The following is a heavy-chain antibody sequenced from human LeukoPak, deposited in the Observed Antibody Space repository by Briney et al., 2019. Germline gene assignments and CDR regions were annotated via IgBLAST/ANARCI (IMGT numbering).Heavy chain of an antibody. V-gene: IGHV3-30*04. CDR2: ISYDGSNK. D-gene: IGHD6-19*01. CDR1: GFTFSSYA. CDR3: ARGKRYSSGRGFDY. Sequence: GGSLRLSCAASGFTFSSYAMHWVRQAPGKGLEWVAVISYDGSNKYYADSVKGRFTISRDNSKNTLYLQMNSLRAEDTAVYYCARGKRYSSGRGFDYWGQGTLVTVSS. J-gene: IGHJ4*02.